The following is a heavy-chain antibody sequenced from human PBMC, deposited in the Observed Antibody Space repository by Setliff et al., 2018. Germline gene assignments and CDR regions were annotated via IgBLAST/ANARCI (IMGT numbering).Heavy chain of an antibody. Sequence: LRLSCAASGFTFSSYWMSWVRQAPGKGLEWVANIKQDGSEKYYVDSVKGRFTISRDNAKNSLYLQMNSLRAEDTAVYYCARDRLRYFDWLLCTAIDYWGQGTLVTVSS. V-gene: IGHV3-7*01. D-gene: IGHD3-9*01. CDR1: GFTFSSYW. CDR3: ARDRLRYFDWLLCTAIDY. J-gene: IGHJ4*02. CDR2: IKQDGSEK.